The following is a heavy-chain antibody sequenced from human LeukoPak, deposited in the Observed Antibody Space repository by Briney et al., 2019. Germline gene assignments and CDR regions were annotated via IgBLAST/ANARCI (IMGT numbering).Heavy chain of an antibody. CDR1: GGSISSHY. D-gene: IGHD3-3*01. V-gene: IGHV4-59*11. J-gene: IGHJ6*03. CDR3: ARAYYDFWSGYPKEYYYCMDV. Sequence: PSETLSLTCTVSGGSISSHYWSWIRRPPGKGLEWIGYIYYSGSTNYNPSLKSRVTISVDTSKNQFSLKLSSVTAADTAVYYCARAYYDFWSGYPKEYYYCMDVWGKGTTVTVSS. CDR2: IYYSGST.